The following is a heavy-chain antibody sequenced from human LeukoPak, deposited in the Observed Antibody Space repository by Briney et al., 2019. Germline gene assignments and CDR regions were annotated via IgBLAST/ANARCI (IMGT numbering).Heavy chain of an antibody. CDR3: AKDLGPWYSSGWYYFDY. Sequence: ASVKVSCKVSGYTLTELSMHWVRQAPGKGLEWMGGFDPEDGETIYAQKFQGRVTMTEDTSTDTAYMELSSLRSEDTAVYYCAKDLGPWYSSGWYYFDYWGQGTLVTVSS. CDR1: GYTLTELS. J-gene: IGHJ4*02. CDR2: FDPEDGET. V-gene: IGHV1-24*01. D-gene: IGHD6-19*01.